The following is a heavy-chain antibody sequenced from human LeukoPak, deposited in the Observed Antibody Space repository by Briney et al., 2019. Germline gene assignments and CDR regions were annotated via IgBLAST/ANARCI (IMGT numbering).Heavy chain of an antibody. Sequence: GGSLRLSCAASGFTFSSYSMNWVRQAPGKGLEWVSSISNSSSYIYYADSVKGRFTISRDNAKNSLYLQMNSLRAEDTAVYYCARDIRYSGSYCGWGQGTLVTVSS. D-gene: IGHD1-26*01. V-gene: IGHV3-21*01. CDR3: ARDIRYSGSYCG. J-gene: IGHJ4*02. CDR2: ISNSSSYI. CDR1: GFTFSSYS.